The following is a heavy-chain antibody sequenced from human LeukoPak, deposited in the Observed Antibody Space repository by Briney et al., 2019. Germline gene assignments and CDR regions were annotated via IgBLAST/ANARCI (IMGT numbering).Heavy chain of an antibody. CDR1: GGSISSYY. D-gene: IGHD2-15*01. J-gene: IGHJ5*02. CDR2: IYYSGST. V-gene: IGHV4-59*01. CDR3: AREIVVVAATGSYNWFDP. Sequence: SETLSLTCTVSGGSISSYYWSWIRQPPGKGLEWIGYIYYSGSTNYNPSLKSRVTIPVDTSKNQFSLKLSSVTAADTAVYYCAREIVVVAATGSYNWFDPWGQGTLVTVSS.